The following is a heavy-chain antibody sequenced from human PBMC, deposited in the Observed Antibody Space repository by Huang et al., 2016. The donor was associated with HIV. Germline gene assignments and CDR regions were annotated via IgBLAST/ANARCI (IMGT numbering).Heavy chain of an antibody. J-gene: IGHJ3*02. D-gene: IGHD3-22*01. Sequence: QIQLMQSGPELKHPGASVKVSCKASGYTFTSYGITWVRQAPGQGPEWMGVISASSSETEYPQKFQGRSTLTTDTSTNKAYMELRSLRSDDTAKYYCARDPKYHRIGYYRQRRGIDIWGQGTMVSVSS. CDR3: ARDPKYHRIGYYRQRRGIDI. CDR1: GYTFTSYG. CDR2: ISASSSET. V-gene: IGHV1-18*01.